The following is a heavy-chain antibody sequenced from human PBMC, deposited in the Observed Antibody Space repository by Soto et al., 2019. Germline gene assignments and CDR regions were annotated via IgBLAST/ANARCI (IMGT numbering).Heavy chain of an antibody. Sequence: TLSLTCAVSGGSISSSNWWSWVRQPPGKGLEWIGEIYHSGSTNYNPSLKSRVTISVDKSKNQFSLKLSSVTAADTAVYYCARGVLRYFDWLPTYYFDYWGQGTLVTVSS. CDR3: ARGVLRYFDWLPTYYFDY. D-gene: IGHD3-9*01. V-gene: IGHV4-4*02. CDR2: IYHSGST. J-gene: IGHJ4*02. CDR1: GGSISSSNW.